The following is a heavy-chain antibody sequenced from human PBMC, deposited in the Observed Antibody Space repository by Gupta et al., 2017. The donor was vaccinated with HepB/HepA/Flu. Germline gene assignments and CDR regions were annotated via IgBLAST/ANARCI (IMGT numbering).Heavy chain of an antibody. V-gene: IGHV3-30*04. Sequence: QVQLVESGGGVVQPGRSLRLSCAASGFNFNSYAMHWVRQAPGKGLEWVAVMPYYGSKKYHADSVKGRFTISRDNSKNTLYLQMDSLRPEDTAVYYCARDKYDIWTGSALDMWGQGTMVTVSS. CDR2: MPYYGSKK. CDR1: GFNFNSYA. D-gene: IGHD3-9*01. CDR3: ARDKYDIWTGSALDM. J-gene: IGHJ3*02.